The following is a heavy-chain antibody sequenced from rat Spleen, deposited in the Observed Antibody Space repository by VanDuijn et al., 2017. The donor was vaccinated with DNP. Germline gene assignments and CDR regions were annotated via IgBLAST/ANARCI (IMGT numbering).Heavy chain of an antibody. J-gene: IGHJ1*01. CDR1: GLTFSYYA. CDR3: ARDQGF. CDR2: ITENGGTT. Sequence: EVQLVESGGGLVQPGRSLKLSCAASGLTFSYYAMAWIRQVPGKGLEWVASITENGGTTYYLDSVRGRFTISRENAKNTLYLQMNSLRSADTATYYCARDQGFWGPGTMVSVSS. V-gene: IGHV5S13*01.